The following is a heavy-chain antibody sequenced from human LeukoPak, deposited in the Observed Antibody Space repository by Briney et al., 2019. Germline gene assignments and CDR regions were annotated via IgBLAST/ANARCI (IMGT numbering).Heavy chain of an antibody. CDR1: GYTFTGYY. Sequence: ASVKVSCKASGYTFTGYYMHWVRQAPGQGLEWMGWINPNSGGTNYAQKFQGRVTMTRDTSISTAYMELSRLRSDDTAVYYCARHPRDWGSGGLRFDYWDQGTLVTVSS. V-gene: IGHV1-2*02. D-gene: IGHD7-27*01. CDR3: ARHPRDWGSGGLRFDY. J-gene: IGHJ4*02. CDR2: INPNSGGT.